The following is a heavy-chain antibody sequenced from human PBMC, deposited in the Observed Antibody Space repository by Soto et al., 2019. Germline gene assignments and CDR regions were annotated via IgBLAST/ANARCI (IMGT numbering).Heavy chain of an antibody. J-gene: IGHJ4*02. CDR2: INHTGNT. CDR1: GGSFSATY. V-gene: IGHV4-34*01. Sequence: QVQLQQWGSGLLKPSETLSLTCAVSGGSFSATYWSLIRQPPGKGLEWVGEINHTGNTNYSPSLQNRVTISVDTSNNHFSLKLTSVTAADTAVYYCASARFDSWGRGILVAVSS. CDR3: ASARFDS.